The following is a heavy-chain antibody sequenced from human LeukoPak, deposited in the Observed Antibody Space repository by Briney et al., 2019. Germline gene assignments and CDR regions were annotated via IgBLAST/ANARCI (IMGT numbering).Heavy chain of an antibody. J-gene: IGHJ4*02. CDR3: LTWIRGVGY. CDR2: TKKKVKNYTT. V-gene: IGHV3-72*01. D-gene: IGHD5-18*01. Sequence: GGSLRLSCASSGFTYSHHYMDWVRRPPGKGLEWVGRTKKKVKNYTTEYAASLKGRFTISRDDSKNSLYLQMNSLKAEDTAVYYCLTWIRGVGYWGQGTLVTVSS. CDR1: GFTYSHHY.